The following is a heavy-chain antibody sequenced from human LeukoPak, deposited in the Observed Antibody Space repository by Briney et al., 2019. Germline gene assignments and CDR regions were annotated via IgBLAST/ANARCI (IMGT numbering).Heavy chain of an antibody. Sequence: GGSLRLSCAASGFTFSSYNMNWVRQDPGKGLEWVSSISTSSNYIYYADSVKGRFTISRDDAKNSLYLQMNSLRAEDTAVYYCARSTNTITLFDYWGQGTLVTVS. V-gene: IGHV3-21*01. D-gene: IGHD1-14*01. J-gene: IGHJ4*02. CDR2: ISTSSNYI. CDR3: ARSTNTITLFDY. CDR1: GFTFSSYN.